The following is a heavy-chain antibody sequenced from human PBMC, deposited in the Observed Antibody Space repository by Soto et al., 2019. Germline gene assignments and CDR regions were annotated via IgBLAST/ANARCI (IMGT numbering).Heavy chain of an antibody. V-gene: IGHV3-23*01. Sequence: LESGGGLVQPGGSLRLSCTASGFTFKKYAMTWVRQAPGKGLEWVSAISGGDGSTYYADSGKGRFTISRDNPKNTFFLHHNSRRVEPPAIFYCANSPPRQGGVPPAPTDTPFPPGGRGPRAPVSP. J-gene: IGHJ5*02. D-gene: IGHD2-2*01. CDR3: ANSPPRQGGVPPAPTDTPFPP. CDR1: GFTFKKYA. CDR2: ISGGDGST.